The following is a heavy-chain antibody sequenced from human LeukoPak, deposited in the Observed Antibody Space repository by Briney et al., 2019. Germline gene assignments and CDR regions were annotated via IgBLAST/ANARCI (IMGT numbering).Heavy chain of an antibody. CDR2: IDPNSGGP. V-gene: IGHV1-2*02. J-gene: IGHJ5*02. CDR1: GYTFTGYY. D-gene: IGHD6-13*01. Sequence: GASVKVSCKASGYTFTGYYMHWVRQAPGQGLEWMGWIDPNSGGPHYTQKFQGRVTMTRDTSISTAYMELSGLTSDDTAVYYCARRLSTWSEGWFDPWGQGTLVTVSS. CDR3: ARRLSTWSEGWFDP.